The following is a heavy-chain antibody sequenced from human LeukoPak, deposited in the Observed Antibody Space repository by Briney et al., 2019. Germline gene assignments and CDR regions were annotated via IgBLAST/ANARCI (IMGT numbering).Heavy chain of an antibody. CDR2: ISAYNGNT. CDR1: GYTFTSYG. D-gene: IGHD3-22*01. J-gene: IGHJ4*02. V-gene: IGHV1-18*01. Sequence: ASVKVSCKASGYTFTSYGISWVRQAPGQGLEWVGWISAYNGNTNYAQRFQGRVTMTTDTSTSTAYMELRSLRSDDTAVYYCARDRYYYDTSGYYTHFDYWGQGTLVTVSS. CDR3: ARDRYYYDTSGYYTHFDY.